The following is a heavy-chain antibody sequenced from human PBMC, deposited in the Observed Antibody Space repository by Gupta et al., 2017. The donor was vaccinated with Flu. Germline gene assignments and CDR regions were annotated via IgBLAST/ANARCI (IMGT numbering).Heavy chain of an antibody. Sequence: QVQLQESRPGLVKLSETLSLTRAVSGYSISRGYSWGWIRHAPGKGLEWIGSIYHSGSTYYNPSLKSRVTISVDTSKNQFSLKLSSVTAADTAVYYCARDAPAYGSGSYSGLDYWGQGTLVTVSS. CDR3: ARDAPAYGSGSYSGLDY. J-gene: IGHJ4*02. V-gene: IGHV4-38-2*02. CDR1: GYSISRGYS. D-gene: IGHD3-10*01. CDR2: IYHSGST.